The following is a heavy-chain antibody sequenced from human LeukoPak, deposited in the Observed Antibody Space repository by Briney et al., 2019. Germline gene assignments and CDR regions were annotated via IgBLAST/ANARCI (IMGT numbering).Heavy chain of an antibody. D-gene: IGHD6-19*01. CDR2: TYYNSKWYN. CDR1: GDSVSSNSAG. J-gene: IGHJ6*02. CDR3: TRGWLKTGMDV. V-gene: IGHV6-1*01. Sequence: SQTLSLTCAISGDSVSSNSAGWNWIRQSPPRGLEWLGRTYYNSKWYNDYAVAVKSRITINPDTSKNQFSLQLNSVTPEDTAVYYCTRGWLKTGMDVWGRGTTVTVSS.